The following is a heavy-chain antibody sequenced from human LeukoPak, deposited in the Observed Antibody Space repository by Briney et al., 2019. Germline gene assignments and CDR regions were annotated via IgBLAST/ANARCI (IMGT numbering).Heavy chain of an antibody. CDR2: IHPDGSET. D-gene: IGHD2-21*01. V-gene: IGHV3-7*05. J-gene: IGHJ4*02. CDR1: GFTFTRHW. CDR3: ARTVWFYFDY. Sequence: PGGSLRLSCEASGFTFTRHWMSWVRQAPGKGPEWVATIHPDGSETYYVDSVEGRFTISRDNAKNSLYLQLNTLRADDAALYYCARTVWFYFDYWGQGTLVTVSS.